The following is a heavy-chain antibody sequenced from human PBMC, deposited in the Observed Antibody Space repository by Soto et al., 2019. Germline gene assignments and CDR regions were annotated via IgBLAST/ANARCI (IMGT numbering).Heavy chain of an antibody. Sequence: ASVKVSCKASGGTFSSYAISWVRQAPGQGLEWMGGIIPIFGIANYAQKFQGRVTITADKSTSTAYMELSSLRSEDTAVYYCARYGGDLAAFDIWGQGTMVTVSS. J-gene: IGHJ3*02. CDR1: GGTFSSYA. CDR2: IIPIFGIA. CDR3: ARYGGDLAAFDI. V-gene: IGHV1-69*10. D-gene: IGHD2-21*01.